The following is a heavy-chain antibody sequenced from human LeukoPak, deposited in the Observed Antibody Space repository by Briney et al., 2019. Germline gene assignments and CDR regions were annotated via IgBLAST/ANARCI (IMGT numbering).Heavy chain of an antibody. J-gene: IGHJ4*02. V-gene: IGHV3-30-3*01. D-gene: IGHD6-13*01. CDR1: GFTFNSYA. CDR2: VSYDETNK. Sequence: GGSLRLSCAASGFTFNSYAMHWVRQAPGKGLEWVAVVSYDETNKFYADSVKGRFTISRDNSKNTLYLQMNSLRVEDTAVYYCAKGINSWYWDSWGQGTLVTVSS. CDR3: AKGINSWYWDS.